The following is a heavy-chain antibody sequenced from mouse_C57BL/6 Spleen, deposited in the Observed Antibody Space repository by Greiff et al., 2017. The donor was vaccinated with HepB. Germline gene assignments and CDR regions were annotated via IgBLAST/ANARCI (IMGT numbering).Heavy chain of an antibody. Sequence: EVKLVESGGGLVKPGGSLKLSCAASGFTFSSYAMSWVRQTPEKRLEWVATISDGGSYTYYPDNVKGRFTISRDNAKNNLYLQMSHLKSEDTAMYYCARDWVHYYGSSYPAWFAYWGQGTLVTVSA. CDR1: GFTFSSYA. J-gene: IGHJ3*01. CDR3: ARDWVHYYGSSYPAWFAY. CDR2: ISDGGSYT. V-gene: IGHV5-4*01. D-gene: IGHD1-1*01.